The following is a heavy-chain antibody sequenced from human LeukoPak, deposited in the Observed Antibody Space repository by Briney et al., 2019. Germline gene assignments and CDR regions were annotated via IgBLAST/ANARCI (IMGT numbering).Heavy chain of an antibody. Sequence: ASVKVSCKASGYTFTSSYDINWVRQAPGQGLEWMGWMNPYSGITGYPQKFQGRVTMTRDTSISTAYMELSSLTAEDTAVYFCARENVNRGSSWGYDYFGMDVWGQGTAVTVSS. CDR2: MNPYSGIT. D-gene: IGHD6-13*01. V-gene: IGHV1-8*01. J-gene: IGHJ6*02. CDR3: ARENVNRGSSWGYDYFGMDV. CDR1: GYTFTSSYD.